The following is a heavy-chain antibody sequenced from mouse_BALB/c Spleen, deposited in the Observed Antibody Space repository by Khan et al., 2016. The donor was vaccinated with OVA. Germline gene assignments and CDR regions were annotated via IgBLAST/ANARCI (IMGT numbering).Heavy chain of an antibody. J-gene: IGHJ1*01. V-gene: IGHV9-3-1*01. CDR2: INTYTGEP. Sequence: QSQLVQSGPELKKPGETVKISCKASGYTFTNYGMNWVKQAPGNGLKWMGWINTYTGEPTYADDFKGRFAFSLETSANTAYLQINNLKNEDTATYFCARSASYWFFDVWGAGTTVTVSS. D-gene: IGHD6-1*01. CDR1: GYTFTNYG. CDR3: ARSASYWFFDV.